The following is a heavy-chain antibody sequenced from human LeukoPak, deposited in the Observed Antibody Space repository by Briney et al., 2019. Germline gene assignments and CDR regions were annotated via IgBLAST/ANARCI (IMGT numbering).Heavy chain of an antibody. CDR2: INRDGSSI. J-gene: IGHJ4*02. V-gene: IGHV3-74*01. CDR3: AREGYYGSGSPPSLYFDY. Sequence: GGSLRLSCAASGFTFSSHWMHWVRQAPGKGLVWVSRINRDGSSISYADSVKGRFTISRDNSRSTLYLQMNSLRPEDTAIYYCAREGYYGSGSPPSLYFDYWGQGTLVTVSS. D-gene: IGHD3-10*01. CDR1: GFTFSSHW.